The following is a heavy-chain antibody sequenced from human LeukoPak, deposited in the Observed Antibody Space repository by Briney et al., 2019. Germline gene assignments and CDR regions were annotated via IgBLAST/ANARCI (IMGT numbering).Heavy chain of an antibody. CDR1: GFTFSDYY. Sequence: PGGSLRLSCAASGFTFSDYYMSWIRQAPGKGLEWVSYISSSGSTIYYADSVKGRFTISRDNSKNTLYLQMNSLRAEDTAVYYCAKAWFGELLLGDYWGQGTLVTVSS. J-gene: IGHJ4*02. V-gene: IGHV3-11*04. D-gene: IGHD3-10*01. CDR2: ISSSGSTI. CDR3: AKAWFGELLLGDY.